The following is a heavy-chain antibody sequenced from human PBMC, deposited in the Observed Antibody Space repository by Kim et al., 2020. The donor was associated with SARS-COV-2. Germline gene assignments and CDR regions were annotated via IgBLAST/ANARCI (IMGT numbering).Heavy chain of an antibody. J-gene: IGHJ6*02. V-gene: IGHV1-2*02. Sequence: ASVKVSCKASGYTFTGYYMHWVRQAPGQGLEWMGWINPNSGGTNYAQKFQGRVTMTRDTSISTAYMELSRLRSDDTAVYYCARAFQNYYGSGSYYKPKIYYYYGMDVWGQGTTVTVSS. CDR3: ARAFQNYYGSGSYYKPKIYYYYGMDV. D-gene: IGHD3-10*01. CDR1: GYTFTGYY. CDR2: INPNSGGT.